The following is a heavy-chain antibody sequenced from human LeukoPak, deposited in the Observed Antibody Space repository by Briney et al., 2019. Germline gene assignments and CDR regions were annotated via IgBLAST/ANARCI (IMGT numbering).Heavy chain of an antibody. D-gene: IGHD3-22*01. Sequence: ASVKLSCKASGFTFTSSAVQRVRQARGQRLKWIGWLVVGSGNTNYAQKCQERVTITRDMSTSTAYMELSSLRSEDTAVYYCAAVYDDSSGYPVDYWGQGTLVTVSS. J-gene: IGHJ4*02. CDR3: AAVYDDSSGYPVDY. CDR1: GFTFTSSA. CDR2: LVVGSGNT. V-gene: IGHV1-58*01.